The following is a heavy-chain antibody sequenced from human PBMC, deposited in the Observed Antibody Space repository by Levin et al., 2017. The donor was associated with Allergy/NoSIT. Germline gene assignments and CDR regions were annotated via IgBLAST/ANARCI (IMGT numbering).Heavy chain of an antibody. D-gene: IGHD3-3*01. CDR1: GGSSSGWY. V-gene: IGHV4-34*01. CDR2: INHSGSR. CDR3: ARKGDFFDL. J-gene: IGHJ2*01. Sequence: SQTLSLTCGVYGGSSSGWYWSWIRQPPGKGLEWIGEINHSGSRNYNPSLKSRVTISLDTSKNQFSLKLTSMTAADTAVYYCARKGDFFDLWGRGTLVTVSS.